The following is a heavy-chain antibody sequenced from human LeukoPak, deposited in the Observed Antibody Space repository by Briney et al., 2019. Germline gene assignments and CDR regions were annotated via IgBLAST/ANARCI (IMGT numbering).Heavy chain of an antibody. D-gene: IGHD3-10*01. CDR1: VYTFTIYG. Sequence: GASVTVSFTASVYTFTIYGISWVRQAPGQGLEGMGWISAYNGNTNYAQKLQGRVTMTTDTSTSTAYMELRSLRSDDTAVYYCAREHYYGSGSYYEPGFYYYYYMDVWGKGTTVTVSS. V-gene: IGHV1-18*01. CDR2: ISAYNGNT. J-gene: IGHJ6*03. CDR3: AREHYYGSGSYYEPGFYYYYYMDV.